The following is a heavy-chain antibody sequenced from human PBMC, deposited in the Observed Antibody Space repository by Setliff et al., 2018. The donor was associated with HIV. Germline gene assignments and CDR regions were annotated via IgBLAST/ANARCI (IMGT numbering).Heavy chain of an antibody. CDR3: ARQRRQLARPHDGLDV. V-gene: IGHV5-51*01. CDR1: GYSFVDFW. D-gene: IGHD1-1*01. CDR2: IYPRDSDS. J-gene: IGHJ3*01. Sequence: PGESLKISCHLSGYSFVDFWIGWLRQMPGKGLEWVGFIYPRDSDSRYSPSFQGQVTMSVDKSINTAYLEWHSLKTSDTAIYYCARQRRQLARPHDGLDVWGQGTMVTVSS.